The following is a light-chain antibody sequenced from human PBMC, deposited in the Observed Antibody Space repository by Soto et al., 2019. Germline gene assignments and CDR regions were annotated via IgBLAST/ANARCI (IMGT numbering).Light chain of an antibody. V-gene: IGKV1-12*01. CDR2: AAS. Sequence: DIQMTQSPSSVSASVGDRVTNTCRASQDISGWLAWYQQKPGRAPKLLIYAASSLQSGVPTRFAGNGSGTSFTLTITSLQPEDFATYYCLQADTFPITFGQGTRLEI. CDR3: LQADTFPIT. J-gene: IGKJ5*01. CDR1: QDISGW.